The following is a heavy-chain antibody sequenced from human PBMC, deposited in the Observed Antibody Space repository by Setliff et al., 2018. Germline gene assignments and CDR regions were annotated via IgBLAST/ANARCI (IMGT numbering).Heavy chain of an antibody. J-gene: IGHJ3*02. CDR2: INPSGGLT. CDR1: GGTFSSYG. CDR3: ARDRYYNSWSGTSITAPHDAFDI. Sequence: ASVKVSCKASGGTFSSYGFTWVRQAPGQGLEWMGIINPSGGLTRYAQKFQGRVTMTRDTSTSTVYMEVSSLRSEDTAVYYCARDRYYNSWSGTSITAPHDAFDIWGQGTMVTVSS. D-gene: IGHD3-3*01. V-gene: IGHV1-46*03.